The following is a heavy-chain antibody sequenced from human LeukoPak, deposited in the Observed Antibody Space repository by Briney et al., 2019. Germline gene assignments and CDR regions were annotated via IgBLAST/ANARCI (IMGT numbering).Heavy chain of an antibody. D-gene: IGHD3-10*01. CDR1: GGSVSSGSYY. CDR3: ARSFGSGSYFFDY. J-gene: IGHJ4*02. CDR2: IYYSGST. Sequence: SETLSLTCTVSGGSVSSGSYYWSWIRQPPGKGLDWIGYIYYSGSTNYNPSLKSRVTISVDTSRNQFSLKLSPVTAADTAVYYCARSFGSGSYFFDYWGQGTLVTVSS. V-gene: IGHV4-61*01.